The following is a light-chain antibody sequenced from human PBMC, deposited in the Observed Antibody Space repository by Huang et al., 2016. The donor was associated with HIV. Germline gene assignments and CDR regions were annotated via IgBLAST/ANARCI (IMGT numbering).Light chain of an antibody. Sequence: IQMTQSPSSLSASVGDRVTITCQASQDINNYLNWYQQKPGKAPKLLIYDASNLETRAPSRFSGTGSGTDFAFTISSLQPEDIATYYCQQYDNLPYTFGQGTKLDTK. CDR1: QDINNY. CDR2: DAS. V-gene: IGKV1-33*01. CDR3: QQYDNLPYT. J-gene: IGKJ2*01.